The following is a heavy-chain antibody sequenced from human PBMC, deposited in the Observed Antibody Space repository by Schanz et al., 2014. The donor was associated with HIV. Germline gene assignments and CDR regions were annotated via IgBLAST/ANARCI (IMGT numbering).Heavy chain of an antibody. D-gene: IGHD6-13*01. V-gene: IGHV1-2*02. Sequence: QVQLVQSGAEVKKPGASVTVSCKASAYSFSGYYIHWVRQAPGQGLEWMGWINSDNGTNYAQEFQGRVTMTRDTSISTAYMELTRLRFDDTAVYYCASDLSVYSSSSSVWGQGTTVTVSS. CDR2: INSDNGT. CDR3: ASDLSVYSSSSSV. J-gene: IGHJ6*02. CDR1: AYSFSGYY.